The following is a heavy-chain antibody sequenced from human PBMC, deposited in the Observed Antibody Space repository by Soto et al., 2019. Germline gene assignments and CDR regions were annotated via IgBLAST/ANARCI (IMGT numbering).Heavy chain of an antibody. CDR1: GYTLTELS. Sequence: GASVKVFCKVSGYTLTELSMHWVRQAPGKGLEWMGGFDPEDGETIYAQKFQGRVTMTEDTSTDTAYMELSSLRSEDTAVYYCATVTHGQLETYYFDYWGHGTLVTVSS. D-gene: IGHD6-13*01. V-gene: IGHV1-24*01. CDR3: ATVTHGQLETYYFDY. CDR2: FDPEDGET. J-gene: IGHJ4*01.